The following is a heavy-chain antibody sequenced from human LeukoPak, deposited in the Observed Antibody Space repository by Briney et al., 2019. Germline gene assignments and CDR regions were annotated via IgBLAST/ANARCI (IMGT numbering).Heavy chain of an antibody. CDR3: AREFGAGTLRTEFDY. D-gene: IGHD6-13*01. CDR1: GFTFSTFG. J-gene: IGHJ4*02. V-gene: IGHV3-33*01. CDR2: IWYDGSKK. Sequence: PGRSLRLSCAASGFTFSTFGMHWVRQAPGKGLEWVALIWYDGSKKYYADSVMGRFTVSRDNSKNTLYLQMNSLRVEDTAAYYCAREFGAGTLRTEFDYWGQGTLVTVSS.